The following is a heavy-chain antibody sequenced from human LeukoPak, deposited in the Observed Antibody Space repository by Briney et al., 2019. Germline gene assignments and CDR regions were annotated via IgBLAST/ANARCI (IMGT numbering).Heavy chain of an antibody. CDR2: VYYTGST. CDR3: ARHGPPRAEQLASLDS. CDR1: RDSISPNY. Sequence: SETLSLTRSVSRDSISPNYWSWIRQPPGKGLEWIGYVYYTGSTNYNPSLKSRVTMSVDTSRNQFSLNLSSVTAADTAVYYCARHGPPRAEQLASLDSWGHGTLVTVSS. V-gene: IGHV4-59*08. J-gene: IGHJ5*01. D-gene: IGHD1-1*01.